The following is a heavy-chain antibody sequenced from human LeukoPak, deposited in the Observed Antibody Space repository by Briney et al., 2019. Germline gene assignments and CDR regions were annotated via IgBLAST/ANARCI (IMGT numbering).Heavy chain of an antibody. J-gene: IGHJ4*02. CDR3: ATDSSGYYLPTLGY. CDR2: ISGSGGST. D-gene: IGHD3-22*01. Sequence: GGSLRLSCAASGFTFSSYAMSWVRQAAGKGLEWVSAISGSGGSTYYADSVKGRFTISRDNSKNTLYLQMNSLRAEDTAVYYCATDSSGYYLPTLGYWGQGTLVTVSS. CDR1: GFTFSSYA. V-gene: IGHV3-23*01.